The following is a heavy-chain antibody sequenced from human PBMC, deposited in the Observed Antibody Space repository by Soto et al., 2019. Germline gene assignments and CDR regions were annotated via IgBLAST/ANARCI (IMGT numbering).Heavy chain of an antibody. CDR3: AKEGYDFVYSYYGMGV. D-gene: IGHD5-12*01. CDR2: ISWNSGSI. V-gene: IGHV3-9*01. J-gene: IGHJ6*02. CDR1: GFTFDDYA. Sequence: EVQLVESGGGLVQPGRSLRLSCAASGFTFDDYAMHWVRQAPGKGLEWVSGISWNSGSIGYADSVKGRFTISRDNAKNSLYLQMNSLRAEDTALYYCAKEGYDFVYSYYGMGVWGQGTTVTVSS.